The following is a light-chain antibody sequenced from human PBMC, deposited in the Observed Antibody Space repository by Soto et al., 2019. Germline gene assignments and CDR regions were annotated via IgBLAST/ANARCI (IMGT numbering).Light chain of an antibody. CDR2: GAS. CDR3: QQYGSSLTWT. Sequence: EIVLTQYPGTLSLSPGERSTLSCMAIQSVSSYSLAWYQKKPGQAPRLLIYGASSRAAGIPDRFSGSGSGTDFTLTISGLEPEDFAVYYCQQYGSSLTWTVGQGTEVDIK. CDR1: QSVSSYS. J-gene: IGKJ1*01. V-gene: IGKV3-20*01.